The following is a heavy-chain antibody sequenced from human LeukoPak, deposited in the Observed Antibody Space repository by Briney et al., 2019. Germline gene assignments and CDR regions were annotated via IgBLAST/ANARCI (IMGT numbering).Heavy chain of an antibody. V-gene: IGHV4-61*08. Sequence: PSQTLSLTCTVSGGSISSGGYYWSWIRQPPGKGLEWIGYIYYSGSTNYNPSLKSRVTISVDTSKNQFSLKLSSVTAADTAVYYCARAGKRPYYFDYWGQGTLVTVSS. D-gene: IGHD1-1*01. CDR3: ARAGKRPYYFDY. CDR1: GGSISSGGYY. CDR2: IYYSGST. J-gene: IGHJ4*02.